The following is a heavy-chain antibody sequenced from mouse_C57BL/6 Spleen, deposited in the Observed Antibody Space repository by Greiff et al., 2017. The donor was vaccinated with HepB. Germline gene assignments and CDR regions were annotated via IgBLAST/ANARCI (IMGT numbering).Heavy chain of an antibody. Sequence: VQLQQSGAELVRPGASVKLSCTASGFNIKDDYMHWVKQRPEPGLEWIGWIDPENGDTEYASKFQGKATITADTSSNTAYLQLSSLTSEDTAVYYGTTQSQGDYFDYWGQGTTLTVSS. V-gene: IGHV14-4*01. J-gene: IGHJ2*01. CDR3: TTQSQGDYFDY. CDR2: IDPENGDT. D-gene: IGHD3-2*02. CDR1: GFNIKDDY.